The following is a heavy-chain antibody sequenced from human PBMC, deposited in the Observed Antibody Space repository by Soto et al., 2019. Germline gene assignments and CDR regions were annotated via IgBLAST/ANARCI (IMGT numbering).Heavy chain of an antibody. CDR3: ARGSMTRYYDY. V-gene: IGHV4-34*01. D-gene: IGHD3-10*01. CDR1: GGSFSGYY. J-gene: IGHJ4*02. Sequence: LSLTCAVYGGSFSGYYWSWIRQPPGKGLEWIGEINHSGSTNYNPSLKSRVTISVDTSKNQFSLKLSSVTAADTAVYYCARGSMTRYYDYWGQGTLVIVSS. CDR2: INHSGST.